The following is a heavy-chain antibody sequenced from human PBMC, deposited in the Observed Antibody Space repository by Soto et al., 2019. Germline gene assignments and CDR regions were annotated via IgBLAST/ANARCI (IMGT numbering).Heavy chain of an antibody. CDR2: IIPIFGTA. CDR3: ARKGYSSSWSYYYYYYGMDV. V-gene: IGHV1-69*13. J-gene: IGHJ6*02. CDR1: GGTFSSYA. D-gene: IGHD6-13*01. Sequence: GASVKVSCKASGGTFSSYAISWVRQAPGQGLEWMGGIIPIFGTANYAQKFQGRVTITADESTSTAYMELSSLRSEDTAVYYCARKGYSSSWSYYYYYYGMDVWGQGTTVTVSS.